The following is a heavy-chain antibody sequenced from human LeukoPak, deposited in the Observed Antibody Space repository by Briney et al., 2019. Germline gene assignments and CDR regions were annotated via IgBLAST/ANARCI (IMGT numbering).Heavy chain of an antibody. CDR2: ISSSSYTR. D-gene: IGHD3-3*01. V-gene: IGHV3-48*04. CDR3: ARDHDFWSGYYPYFDY. Sequence: GGSLRLSCAASGFTCSSYSMNWVRQAPGKGLEWVSYISSSSYTRYYADSVKGRFTISRENAKNSLYLHMNSLSAEDTAVSYCARDHDFWSGYYPYFDYWGQGTLVTVSS. CDR1: GFTCSSYS. J-gene: IGHJ4*02.